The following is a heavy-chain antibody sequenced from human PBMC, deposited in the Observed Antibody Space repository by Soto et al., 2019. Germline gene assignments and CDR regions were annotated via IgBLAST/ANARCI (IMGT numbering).Heavy chain of an antibody. V-gene: IGHV1-69*06. CDR1: GGTLNTYA. Sequence: ASVKVSCKASGGTLNTYAITWVRQAPGQGLEWMGGIIPLFGTTNYAQKFQGRVTITADKSTSTAYMELSSLRSEDTAVYYCARQLQRGITIWGQGTLVTVSS. CDR3: ARQLQRGITI. CDR2: IIPLFGTT. J-gene: IGHJ4*02. D-gene: IGHD3-10*01.